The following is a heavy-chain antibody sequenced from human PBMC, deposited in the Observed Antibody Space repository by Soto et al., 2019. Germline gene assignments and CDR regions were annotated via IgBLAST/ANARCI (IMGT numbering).Heavy chain of an antibody. Sequence: PGGSLRLYCAASGCTCSNYAMNWVRQAPGKGLEWVSGISGGSGDSTFYADSVKGRFTISRDNSKNTLHLQMNSLRTEDTAVYYCAKNQPSWATRAAFDYWGQGTLVTVSS. D-gene: IGHD2-2*01. CDR1: GCTCSNYA. J-gene: IGHJ4*02. V-gene: IGHV3-23*01. CDR3: AKNQPSWATRAAFDY. CDR2: ISGGSGDST.